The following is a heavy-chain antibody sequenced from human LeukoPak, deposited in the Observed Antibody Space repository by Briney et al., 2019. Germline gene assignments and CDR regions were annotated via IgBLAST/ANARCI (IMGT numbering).Heavy chain of an antibody. CDR2: INPSGGST. Sequence: GASVKVSCKASGYTFTSYYIHLLRQAPGQGLEWMGMINPSGGSTRYAQKFQGRITMTRDTSTSTVYMELSSLRSEDTAVYYCARDYVGMSTIRDFGCWGQGTLVTVSS. CDR1: GYTFTSYY. CDR3: ARDYVGMSTIRDFGC. D-gene: IGHD5-24*01. J-gene: IGHJ4*02. V-gene: IGHV1-46*01.